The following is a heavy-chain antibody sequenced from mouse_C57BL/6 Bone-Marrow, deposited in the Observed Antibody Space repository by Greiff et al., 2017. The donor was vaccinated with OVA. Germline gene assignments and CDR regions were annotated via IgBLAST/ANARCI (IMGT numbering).Heavy chain of an antibody. Sequence: VHVKQSGAELVRPGASVKLSCTASGFNIKDYYMHWVKQRPEQGLEWIGRIDPEDGDTEYAPKFQGKATMTADTSSNTAYLQLSSLTSEDTAVYYCTTNGSSYPLDYWGQGTSVTVSS. J-gene: IGHJ4*01. CDR2: IDPEDGDT. D-gene: IGHD1-1*01. CDR1: GFNIKDYY. CDR3: TTNGSSYPLDY. V-gene: IGHV14-1*01.